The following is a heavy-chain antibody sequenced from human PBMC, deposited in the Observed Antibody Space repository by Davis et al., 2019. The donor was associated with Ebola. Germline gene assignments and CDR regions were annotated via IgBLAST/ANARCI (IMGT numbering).Heavy chain of an antibody. D-gene: IGHD3-16*01. V-gene: IGHV4-34*01. CDR3: ARRLGVGGDDY. CDR1: GGSFSGYY. Sequence: PSETLSLTCAVYGGSFSGYYWSWIRQPPGKGLEWIGEINHSGSTNYNPSLKSRVTISVDTSKNQFSLKLSSVTAADTAVYYCARRLGVGGDDYWGQGTLVTVSS. J-gene: IGHJ4*02. CDR2: INHSGST.